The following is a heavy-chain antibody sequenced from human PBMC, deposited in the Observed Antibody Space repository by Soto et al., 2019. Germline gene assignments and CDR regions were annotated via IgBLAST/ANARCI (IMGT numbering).Heavy chain of an antibody. CDR1: GYTFTSYG. V-gene: IGHV1-18*01. J-gene: IGHJ4*02. CDR3: ARDMRQPGYQYYFDY. CDR2: ISAYNGNT. D-gene: IGHD3-9*01. Sequence: ASVKVSCKASGYTFTSYGISWVRQAPGQGLEWMGWISAYNGNTNYAQKLQGRVTMTTDTSTSTAYMELRSLRSDDTAVYYCARDMRQPGYQYYFDYWGQGTLVTVSS.